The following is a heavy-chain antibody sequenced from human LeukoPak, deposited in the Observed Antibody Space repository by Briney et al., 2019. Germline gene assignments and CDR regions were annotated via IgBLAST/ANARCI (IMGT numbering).Heavy chain of an antibody. V-gene: IGHV1-46*01. Sequence: ASVKVSCKASGYTFTSYYMHWVRQAPGQGLEWMGIINPSGGSTSYAQKFQGRVTMTRDMSTSTAYMELRSLRSDDTAVYYCARDFRYGPDYWGQGTLVTVSS. J-gene: IGHJ4*02. CDR2: INPSGGST. CDR1: GYTFTSYY. CDR3: ARDFRYGPDY. D-gene: IGHD3-10*01.